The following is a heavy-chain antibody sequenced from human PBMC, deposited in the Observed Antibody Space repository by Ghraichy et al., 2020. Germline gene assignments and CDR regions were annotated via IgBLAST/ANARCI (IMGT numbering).Heavy chain of an antibody. CDR3: AGEDISTDEYAMDV. J-gene: IGHJ6*02. D-gene: IGHD5-12*01. CDR2: YNLRNSNT. V-gene: IGHV1-46*01. Sequence: ASVKVSCKASGYTFTSYYMQWVRQARGQRLEWIGMYNLRNSNTNYAQKFQGRVTMTWDTSTSTVYMELSSLRSEDTAVYYCAGEDISTDEYAMDVWGQGTTVIVSS. CDR1: GYTFTSYY.